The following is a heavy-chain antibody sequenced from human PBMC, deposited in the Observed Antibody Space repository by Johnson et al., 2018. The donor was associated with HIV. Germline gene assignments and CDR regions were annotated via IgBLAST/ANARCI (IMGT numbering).Heavy chain of an antibody. V-gene: IGHV3-23*04. CDR1: GFTFSSYA. D-gene: IGHD1-26*01. CDR2: ISGSGGRT. Sequence: VQLVESGGGLVQPGGSLRLSCAASGFTFSSYAMSWVRQAPGKGLEWVSGISGSGGRTYYADSVKGRFTISRDNSKNTLYLQMNSLRAEDTAVYYCAKVNLRYSVFTGAFDIWGQGTMVTVSS. J-gene: IGHJ3*02. CDR3: AKVNLRYSVFTGAFDI.